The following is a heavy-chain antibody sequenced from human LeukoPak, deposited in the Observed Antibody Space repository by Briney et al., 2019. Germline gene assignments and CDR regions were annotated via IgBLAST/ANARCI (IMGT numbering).Heavy chain of an antibody. Sequence: GGSLRLPCAASGFTFSSYDMHWVRQPTGKGLEWVSAIATGGDTYYPGSVKGRFTISRENAKNSLYLQMNSLRAGDTAVYYCARGNILTGYQYWGQGTLVTVSS. J-gene: IGHJ4*02. CDR3: ARGNILTGYQY. D-gene: IGHD3-9*01. CDR1: GFTFSSYD. CDR2: IATGGDT. V-gene: IGHV3-13*01.